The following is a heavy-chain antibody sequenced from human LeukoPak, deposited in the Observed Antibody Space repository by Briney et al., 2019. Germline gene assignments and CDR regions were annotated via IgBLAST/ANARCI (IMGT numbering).Heavy chain of an antibody. Sequence: GGSLRLSCTASGFTTHYWLNWVRQSPGKGLEWVANIDRDGRVQHYVDSVEGRFTISRDNSKNTLYLQMGSLRAEDMAVYYCARGVQTYYYGSGSYRFEWSLVDVANYYYYGMDVWGKGTTVTVSS. CDR2: IDRDGRVQ. D-gene: IGHD3-10*01. CDR3: ARGVQTYYYGSGSYRFEWSLVDVANYYYYGMDV. CDR1: GFTTHYW. J-gene: IGHJ6*04. V-gene: IGHV3-7*01.